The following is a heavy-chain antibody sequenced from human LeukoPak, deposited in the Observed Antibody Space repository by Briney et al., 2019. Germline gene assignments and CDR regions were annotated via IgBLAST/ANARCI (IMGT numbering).Heavy chain of an antibody. D-gene: IGHD3-10*01. V-gene: IGHV7-4-1*02. Sequence: GASVKVSCKASGYTFTSYAMNWVRQAPGQGLEWMGWINSNTGNPTYAQGFTGRFVFSLDTSVSTAYLQISSLKAEDTAVYYCARIGVYGGSGTLGDYYHYYYMDVWGKGTTVTVSS. CDR1: GYTFTSYA. CDR2: INSNTGNP. J-gene: IGHJ6*03. CDR3: ARIGVYGGSGTLGDYYHYYYMDV.